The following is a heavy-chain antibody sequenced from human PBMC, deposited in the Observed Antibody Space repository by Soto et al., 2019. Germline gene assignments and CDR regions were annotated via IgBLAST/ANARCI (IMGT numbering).Heavy chain of an antibody. Sequence: PWETLSLTCTVSGGSISSGDYYWSWIRQPPGKGLEWIGYIYYSGSTYYNPSLKSRVTISVDTSKNQFSLKLSSVTAADTAVYYCATYYYDSSGYYYFDYWGQGTLVTVSS. V-gene: IGHV4-30-4*01. CDR2: IYYSGST. CDR1: GGSISSGDYY. CDR3: ATYYYDSSGYYYFDY. J-gene: IGHJ4*02. D-gene: IGHD3-22*01.